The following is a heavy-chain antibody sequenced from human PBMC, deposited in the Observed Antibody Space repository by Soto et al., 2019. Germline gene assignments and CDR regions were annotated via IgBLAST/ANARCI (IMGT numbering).Heavy chain of an antibody. CDR2: IDVDRGTT. J-gene: IGHJ4*02. V-gene: IGHV1-18*01. CDR1: GYTFPSYG. CDR3: GRGDYGDY. Sequence: QVQLIQSGAEVKKPGASVKVACKPSGYTFPSYGITWVRQAPGQGLEWVGWIDVDRGTTNYAQKSHGRVTMTADTPTTTVNMELRSLRSDDTAVYYCGRGDYGDYWGQGTLVIVSS.